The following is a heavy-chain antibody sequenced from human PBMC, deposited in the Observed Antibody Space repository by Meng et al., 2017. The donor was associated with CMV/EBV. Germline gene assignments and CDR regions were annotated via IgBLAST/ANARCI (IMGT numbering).Heavy chain of an antibody. CDR3: ARGESSSGWYGTNFDY. V-gene: IGHV1-8*01. Sequence: SGYTFTSYDINWVRQATGQGLEWMGWMNPNSGNTGYAQKFQGRVTMTRNTSISTAYMELSSLRSEDTAVCYCARGESSSGWYGTNFDYWGQGTLVTVSS. CDR2: MNPNSGNT. D-gene: IGHD6-19*01. J-gene: IGHJ4*02. CDR1: GYTFTSYD.